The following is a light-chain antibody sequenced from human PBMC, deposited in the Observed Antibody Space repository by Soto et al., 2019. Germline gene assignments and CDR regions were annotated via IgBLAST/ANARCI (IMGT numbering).Light chain of an antibody. V-gene: IGKV3-11*01. CDR1: ESVSIY. CDR3: QQRIDWPVT. Sequence: EIVLTQSPATLSLSPGERATLSCRASESVSIYLAWYQQKPGQAPRLLIYDSSKRVTGIPARFSGSGSETDFTLTISSLEPEDFAVYFCQQRIDWPVTFGGGTKVEIK. CDR2: DSS. J-gene: IGKJ4*01.